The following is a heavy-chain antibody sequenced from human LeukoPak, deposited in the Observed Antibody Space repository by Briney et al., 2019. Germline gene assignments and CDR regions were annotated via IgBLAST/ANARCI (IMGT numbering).Heavy chain of an antibody. D-gene: IGHD3-10*01. J-gene: IGHJ4*02. CDR3: ARDLSLYYYGSGTQYYFDY. CDR1: GYTFTSYD. Sequence: ASVKVSCKASGYTFTSYDINWVRQATGQGLEWMGWMNPNSGNTGYAQKFQGRVTMTRNTSISTAYMELSSLRSEDTAVYYCARDLSLYYYGSGTQYYFDYWGQGTLVTVSS. CDR2: MNPNSGNT. V-gene: IGHV1-8*01.